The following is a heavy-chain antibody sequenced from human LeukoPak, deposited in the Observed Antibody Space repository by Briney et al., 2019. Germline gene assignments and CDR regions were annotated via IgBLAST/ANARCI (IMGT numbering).Heavy chain of an antibody. V-gene: IGHV1-8*01. CDR1: GYTFTSYD. D-gene: IGHD1-26*01. Sequence: ASVKVSCKASGYTFTSYDINWVRQATGQGLEWMGWMNPNSGNTGYAQKFQGRVTMTRNTSISTAYMELSRLRSEDTAVYYCARLIPQKWELPGKWFDPWGQGTLVTVSS. CDR2: MNPNSGNT. J-gene: IGHJ5*02. CDR3: ARLIPQKWELPGKWFDP.